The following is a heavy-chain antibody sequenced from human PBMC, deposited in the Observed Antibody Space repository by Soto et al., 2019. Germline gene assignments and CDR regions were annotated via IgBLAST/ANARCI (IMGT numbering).Heavy chain of an antibody. CDR3: ERVRGWGWTGGGRYFDL. CDR1: GGSISSGGYY. V-gene: IGHV4-31*03. Sequence: QVQLQESGPGLVKPSQTLSLTCTVSGGSISSGGYYWSWIRQHPGKGLEWIGYIYYSGSTYYNPSLKGRFTMSVETSKTQVSLELSSVPAGGRAVYYWERVRGWGWTGGGRYFDLWGRGTLVTVSS. J-gene: IGHJ2*01. CDR2: IYYSGST. D-gene: IGHD3-10*01.